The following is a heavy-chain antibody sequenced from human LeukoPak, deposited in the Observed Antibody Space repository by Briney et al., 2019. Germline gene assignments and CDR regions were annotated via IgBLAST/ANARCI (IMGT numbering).Heavy chain of an antibody. V-gene: IGHV1-2*02. CDR1: GYTFTGYY. CDR2: LNPKTGGT. CDR3: ARATAENDH. D-gene: IGHD1-14*01. J-gene: IGHJ4*02. Sequence: ASVKVSCKASGYTFTGYYLHWVRQAPGQGLEWMGWLNPKTGGTSYAQKFQGRVTMTRDTSISTVNMGLSRLTSDDTAVYYCARATAENDHWGQGTLVTVSS.